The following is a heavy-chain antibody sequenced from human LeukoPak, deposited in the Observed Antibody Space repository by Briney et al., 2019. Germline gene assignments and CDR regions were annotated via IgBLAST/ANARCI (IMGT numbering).Heavy chain of an antibody. J-gene: IGHJ1*01. CDR2: IYYSGST. CDR1: GGSFSGYY. V-gene: IGHV4-59*08. CDR3: ARHSSSSSWYRVLDFQH. Sequence: PSETLSLTCAVYGGSFSGYYWSWIRQPPGKGLEWIGYIYYSGSTNYNPSLKSRVTISVDTSKNQFSLKLSSVTAADTAVYYCARHSSSSSWYRVLDFQHWGQGTLVTVSS. D-gene: IGHD6-13*01.